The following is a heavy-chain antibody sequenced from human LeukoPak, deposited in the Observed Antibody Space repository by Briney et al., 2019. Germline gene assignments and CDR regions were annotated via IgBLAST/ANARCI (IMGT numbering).Heavy chain of an antibody. J-gene: IGHJ4*02. V-gene: IGHV3-21*04. Sequence: PGGPLRLSCAASGFTLRGYSMNGVRQAPGKGLEWVSSISSSSSYIYYADSVKGRFTISRDNAKNSLYLQMNSLRAEDTAVYYCAKEMATMANYFDYWGQGTLVTVSS. D-gene: IGHD5-24*01. CDR1: GFTLRGYS. CDR2: ISSSSSYI. CDR3: AKEMATMANYFDY.